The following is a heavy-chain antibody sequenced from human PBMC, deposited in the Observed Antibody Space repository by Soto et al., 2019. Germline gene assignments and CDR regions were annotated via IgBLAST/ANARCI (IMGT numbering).Heavy chain of an antibody. Sequence: ASVKVSCTASGYTFTIYYMHWVRQAPGQGLEWMGIINPSGGSTSYAQKFQGRVTMTRDTSTSTVYMELSSLRSEDTAVYYCARDRPGSGFDYWGQGTLVTVSS. V-gene: IGHV1-46*03. J-gene: IGHJ4*02. CDR3: ARDRPGSGFDY. CDR2: INPSGGST. CDR1: GYTFTIYY. D-gene: IGHD6-25*01.